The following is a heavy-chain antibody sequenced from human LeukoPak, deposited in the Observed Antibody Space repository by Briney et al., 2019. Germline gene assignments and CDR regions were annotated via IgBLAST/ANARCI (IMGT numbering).Heavy chain of an antibody. J-gene: IGHJ4*02. D-gene: IGHD6-19*01. CDR1: GGTFSIYA. Sequence: SVTVSFKASGGTFSIYAISWVRQAPGQGGERMGGIIPIFGTANYEQKFQGRGTITADESTTTAYMELSGLRSEDTAVYYCARGKYSSGWYYFDYWGQGTLVTVSS. CDR3: ARGKYSSGWYYFDY. CDR2: IIPIFGTA. V-gene: IGHV1-69*13.